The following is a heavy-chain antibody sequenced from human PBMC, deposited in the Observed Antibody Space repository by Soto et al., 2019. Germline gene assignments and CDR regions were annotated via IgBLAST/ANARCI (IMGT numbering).Heavy chain of an antibody. CDR2: ITPILGIA. CDR3: AREPYGDYSGY. J-gene: IGHJ4*02. Sequence: QVQLVQSGAEVKKPGSSVKVSCKAPGGTFSSYSINWVRQAPGQGLEWMGRITPILGIANSAQKFQGRVTITADKSTSTAYMELSSLRYEDTAVYYCAREPYGDYSGYWGQGTLVTVSS. CDR1: GGTFSSYS. D-gene: IGHD4-17*01. V-gene: IGHV1-69*08.